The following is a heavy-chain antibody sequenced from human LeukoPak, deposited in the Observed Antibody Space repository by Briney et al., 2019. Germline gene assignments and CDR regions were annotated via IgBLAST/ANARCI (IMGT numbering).Heavy chain of an antibody. CDR3: ARDGRPRGDAFDI. CDR2: ISGDGRNI. CDR1: GFTFSSYW. D-gene: IGHD3-16*01. V-gene: IGHV3-74*01. J-gene: IGHJ3*02. Sequence: PGGSLRLSCVASGFTFSSYWMHWVRQAPRKGLVWVSRISGDGRNINYADSVRGRFTISRDNAKNTLYLQMNTLRVEDTAVYYCARDGRPRGDAFDIWGQGTMVTVSS.